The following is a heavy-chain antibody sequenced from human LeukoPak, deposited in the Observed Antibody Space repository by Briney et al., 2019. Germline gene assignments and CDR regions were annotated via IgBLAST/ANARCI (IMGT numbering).Heavy chain of an antibody. V-gene: IGHV1-8*03. CDR1: GYTFTSYD. CDR3: ARDRYDILTGYYHPYYYYYMDV. D-gene: IGHD3-9*01. J-gene: IGHJ6*03. CDR2: MNPNSGNT. Sequence: GASVKVSCKASGYTFTSYDINWVRQATGQGLEWMGWMNPNSGNTGYAQKFQGRVTITRNTSISTAYTELSSLRSEDTAVYYCARDRYDILTGYYHPYYYYYMDVWGKGTTVTVSS.